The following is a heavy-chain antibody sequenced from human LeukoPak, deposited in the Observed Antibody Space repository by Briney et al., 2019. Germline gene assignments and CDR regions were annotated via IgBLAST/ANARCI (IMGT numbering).Heavy chain of an antibody. J-gene: IGHJ6*03. CDR3: ASGSGSYRTPYYYMDV. D-gene: IGHD3-10*01. CDR2: IYSGGST. CDR1: GFTVSSNY. Sequence: GGSLRLSCAASGFTVSSNYMSWVRQAPGQALEWVSVIYSGGSTYYADSVKGRFTISRDNSKNTLYLQMNSLRAEDTAVYYCASGSGSYRTPYYYMDVWGTGTTVTVPS. V-gene: IGHV3-53*01.